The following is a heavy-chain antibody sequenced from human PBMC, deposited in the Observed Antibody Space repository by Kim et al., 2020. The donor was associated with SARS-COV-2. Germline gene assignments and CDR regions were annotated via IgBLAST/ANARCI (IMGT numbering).Heavy chain of an antibody. V-gene: IGHV1-2*04. Sequence: ASVKVSCKASGYTFTGYYMHWVRQAPGQGLEWMGWINPNSGGTNYAQKFQGWVTMTRDTSISTAYMELSRLRSDDTAVYYCARDREVRGINGRWTYYFDYWGQGTLVTVSS. CDR3: ARDREVRGINGRWTYYFDY. D-gene: IGHD3-10*01. J-gene: IGHJ4*02. CDR2: INPNSGGT. CDR1: GYTFTGYY.